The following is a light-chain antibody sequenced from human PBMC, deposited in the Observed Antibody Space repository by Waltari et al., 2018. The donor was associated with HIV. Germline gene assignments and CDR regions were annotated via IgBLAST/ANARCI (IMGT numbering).Light chain of an antibody. J-gene: IGKJ1*01. CDR2: GAS. Sequence: EIVMTQSPATLSVSSGARATLSCRASQSVTRNLAWYQQKPGQAPRLLIYGASTRATGIPARFSGSGSGTEFTLTIRSLQSEDFAVYYCQQYNNWPPTFGQGTKVEIK. CDR3: QQYNNWPPT. CDR1: QSVTRN. V-gene: IGKV3-15*01.